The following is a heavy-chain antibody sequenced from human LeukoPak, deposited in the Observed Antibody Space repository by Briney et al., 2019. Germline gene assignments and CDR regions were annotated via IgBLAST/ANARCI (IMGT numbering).Heavy chain of an antibody. CDR2: IYWIGGST. CDR3: ARAPYRSSWYPDYYMDV. J-gene: IGHJ6*03. Sequence: GGSLRLSCAASGFTFDDYGISWVRHAPGRGLEWVSGIYWIGGSTGYADSVKGRSTISRDHAKNSLYLQMNSLRAEDTALYHCARAPYRSSWYPDYYMDVWGKGTTATISS. CDR1: GFTFDDYG. V-gene: IGHV3-20*01. D-gene: IGHD6-13*01.